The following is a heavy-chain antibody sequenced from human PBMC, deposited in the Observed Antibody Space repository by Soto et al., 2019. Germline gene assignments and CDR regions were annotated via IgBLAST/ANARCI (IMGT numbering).Heavy chain of an antibody. V-gene: IGHV4-30-4*01. J-gene: IGHJ4*02. CDR3: AREDTAMVEGFDY. CDR2: IYYSGST. D-gene: IGHD5-18*01. Sequence: SETLSLTCTVSVGSISSGDYYWSWIRQPPGKGLEWIGYIYYSGSTYYNPSLKSRVTISVDTSKNQFSLKLSSVTAADTAVYYCAREDTAMVEGFDYWGQGTLVTVSS. CDR1: VGSISSGDYY.